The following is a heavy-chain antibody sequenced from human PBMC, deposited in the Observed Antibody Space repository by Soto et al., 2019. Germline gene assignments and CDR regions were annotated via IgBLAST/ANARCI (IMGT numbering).Heavy chain of an antibody. Sequence: PSQTLSLTCAISGDSVSSNSAAWNWIRQSPSRGLEWLGRTYYRSKWYNDYAVSVKSRITINPDTSKNQFSLQLNSVTPEDTAVYYCARVEGGRNSSGWYYYYFDYWGQGTLVTVSS. CDR3: ARVEGGRNSSGWYYYYFDY. J-gene: IGHJ4*02. D-gene: IGHD6-19*01. V-gene: IGHV6-1*01. CDR2: TYYRSKWYN. CDR1: GDSVSSNSAA.